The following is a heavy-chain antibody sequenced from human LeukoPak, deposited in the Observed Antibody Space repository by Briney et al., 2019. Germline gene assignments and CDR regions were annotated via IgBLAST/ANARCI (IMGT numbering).Heavy chain of an antibody. D-gene: IGHD2-15*01. CDR2: IKQDGSEK. CDR1: GFTFSSYW. J-gene: IGHJ6*03. V-gene: IGHV3-7*01. Sequence: GGSLRLSCAASGFTFSSYWMSWVRQAPGKGLEWVANIKQDGSEKYYVDSVKGRFTISRDNAKNSLYLQMNSLRAEDTAVYYCARDGLSVVGGSYYYYYYMDVWGQRDHGHRLL. CDR3: ARDGLSVVGGSYYYYYYMDV.